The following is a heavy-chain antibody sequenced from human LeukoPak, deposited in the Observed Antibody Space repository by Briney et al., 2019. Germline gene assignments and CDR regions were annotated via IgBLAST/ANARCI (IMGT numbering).Heavy chain of an antibody. CDR1: GGSISRNDW. CDR3: ARGDIGLAGIDY. D-gene: IGHD6-19*01. J-gene: IGHJ4*02. Sequence: SETLSLTCAVSGGSISRNDWWSWVRQPPGKGLEWIGEIFYSGSTNFNPSLGSRVTISKDKSRNQFSLKLNSVTAADTAVYYCARGDIGLAGIDYWGQGLLVTVSS. CDR2: IFYSGST. V-gene: IGHV4-4*02.